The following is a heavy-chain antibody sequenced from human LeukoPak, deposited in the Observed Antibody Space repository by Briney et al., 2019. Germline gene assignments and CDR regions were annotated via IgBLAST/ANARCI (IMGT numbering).Heavy chain of an antibody. D-gene: IGHD6-6*01. CDR1: GFIFSNYI. CDR2: ITGSGSFV. V-gene: IGHV3-21*01. CDR3: ARDSSGPWFDP. Sequence: PGGSLRLSCAVSGFIFSNYIMNWVRQAPGKGLEWVSSITGSGSFVYYADSVKGRFAISRDNAKNPLFLQMNSLRAEDTAVYYCARDSSGPWFDPWGQGTLVTVSS. J-gene: IGHJ5*02.